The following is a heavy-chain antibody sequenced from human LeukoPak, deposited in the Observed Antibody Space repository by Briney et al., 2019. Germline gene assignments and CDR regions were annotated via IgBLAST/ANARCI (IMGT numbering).Heavy chain of an antibody. D-gene: IGHD1-26*01. J-gene: IGHJ4*02. Sequence: GESLMNSCKWSGYGVSGSLISAVRQMPGKGVKWTGRIDPDDSYTNYSPSFQGHVTISGDKSISTAYLQWSSLKASDTAMYYCARHFGGSYYDDYWGQGTLVSVSS. CDR1: GYGVSGSL. CDR2: IDPDDSYT. V-gene: IGHV5-10-1*01. CDR3: ARHFGGSYYDDY.